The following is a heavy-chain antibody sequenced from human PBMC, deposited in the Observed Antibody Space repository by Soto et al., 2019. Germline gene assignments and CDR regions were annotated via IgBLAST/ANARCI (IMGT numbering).Heavy chain of an antibody. J-gene: IGHJ6*03. V-gene: IGHV1-69*02. CDR2: IIPILGIA. CDR3: ARGGYCSSTSCWDSGYYYYCMDV. D-gene: IGHD2-2*01. CDR1: GGTFSSYT. Sequence: SVKVSCKASGGTFSSYTISWVRQAPGQGLEWMGRIIPILGIANYAQKFQGRVTITADKSTSTAYMELSSLRSEDTAVYYCARGGYCSSTSCWDSGYYYYCMDVWGKGTTVTVSS.